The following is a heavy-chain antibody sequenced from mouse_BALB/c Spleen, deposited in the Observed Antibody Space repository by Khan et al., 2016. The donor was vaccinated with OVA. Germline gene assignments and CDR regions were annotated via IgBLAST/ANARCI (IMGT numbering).Heavy chain of an antibody. D-gene: IGHD1-2*01. CDR2: INPSSGYT. J-gene: IGHJ4*01. Sequence: QMQLKESGAEPARPGASVKMSCKASGYTFTSNTMHWVKQRPGQGLEWIGYINPSSGYTNYNQRFNDKATLTADKSSSTAYMQLSSLTSEDSAVYYCARRTTAYAMDYWGQGTSVTVSS. CDR1: GYTFTSNT. V-gene: IGHV1-4*01. CDR3: ARRTTAYAMDY.